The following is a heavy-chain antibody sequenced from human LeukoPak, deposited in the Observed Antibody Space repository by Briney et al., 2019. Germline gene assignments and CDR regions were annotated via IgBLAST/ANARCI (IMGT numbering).Heavy chain of an antibody. CDR3: ASSSSGWYGDDY. D-gene: IGHD6-19*01. Sequence: SETPSVTSAVYRGSRSVCYWSWIRPPPGKWIEWIREINHSGSTNYNPSLKSRVTISVDTSKNQFSLKLSSVTAADTAVYYWASSSSGWYGDDYWGQGTLVTVSS. CDR1: RGSRSVCY. CDR2: INHSGST. J-gene: IGHJ4*02. V-gene: IGHV4-34*01.